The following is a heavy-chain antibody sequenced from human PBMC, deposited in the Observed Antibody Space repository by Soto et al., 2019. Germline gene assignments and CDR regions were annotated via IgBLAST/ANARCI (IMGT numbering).Heavy chain of an antibody. D-gene: IGHD6-19*01. Sequence: PSETLSLTCTVSGGSISSSSCYWGWIRQPPGKGLEWIGSIYYSGSTYYNPSLKSRVTISVDTSRNQFSLKLSSVTAADTAVYYCARHSSSGWAYYYYYGMDVWGQGTTVTVSS. J-gene: IGHJ6*02. CDR3: ARHSSSGWAYYYYYGMDV. CDR1: GGSISSSSCY. CDR2: IYYSGST. V-gene: IGHV4-39*01.